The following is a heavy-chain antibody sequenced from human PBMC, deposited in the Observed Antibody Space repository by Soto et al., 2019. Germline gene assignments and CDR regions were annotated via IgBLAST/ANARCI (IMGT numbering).Heavy chain of an antibody. J-gene: IGHJ6*02. D-gene: IGHD2-15*01. CDR2: IYDSGIT. Sequence: SETLSLTCAVSGGSIRSDDYSWSWIRQPPGKGLEWIGYIYDSGITYYNPSLKSRVTISADTSQNQFSLDLTSVTATDTAVYFCARHPGYCSGGSCNGQYTLDVWGQGTTVTVSS. CDR3: ARHPGYCSGGSCNGQYTLDV. CDR1: GGSIRSDDYS. V-gene: IGHV4-30-2*03.